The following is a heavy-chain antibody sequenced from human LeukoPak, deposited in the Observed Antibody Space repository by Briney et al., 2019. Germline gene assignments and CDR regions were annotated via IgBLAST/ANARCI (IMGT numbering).Heavy chain of an antibody. CDR1: GYSISNGYY. J-gene: IGHJ6*03. CDR2: IYHSGST. V-gene: IGHV4-38-2*02. D-gene: IGHD3-3*01. CDR3: ARAIFGVVIETYYYYYYYMDV. Sequence: SETLSLTCTVSGYSISNGYYWGWIRQPPGKGLEWIGNIYHSGSTYYNPSLKSRVTISVDTSKNQFSLKLSSVTAADTAVYYCARAIFGVVIETYYYYYYYMDVWGKGTTVTVSS.